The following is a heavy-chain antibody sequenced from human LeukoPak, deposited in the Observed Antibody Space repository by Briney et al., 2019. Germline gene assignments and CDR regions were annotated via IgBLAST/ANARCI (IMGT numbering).Heavy chain of an antibody. CDR3: VRDSYTREWHEIESDY. J-gene: IGHJ4*02. Sequence: GGSLRLSCAASGFTFSSYAMSWVRQAPGKGLEWVSAISGSGGSTYYADSVKGRFTISRDNAKSSLYLQMNSLRVGDTAIYYCVRDSYTREWHEIESDYWGQGTLVTVSS. V-gene: IGHV3-23*01. CDR2: ISGSGGST. D-gene: IGHD6-13*01. CDR1: GFTFSSYA.